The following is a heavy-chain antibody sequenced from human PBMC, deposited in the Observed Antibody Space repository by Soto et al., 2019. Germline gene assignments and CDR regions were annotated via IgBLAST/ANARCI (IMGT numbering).Heavy chain of an antibody. CDR3: ARTGIIAVAGTAHYYYGMDV. D-gene: IGHD6-19*01. Sequence: SVKVSCKASGGTFSSYAISWVRQAPGQGLEWMGGIIPIFGTANCAQKFQGRVTITADESTSTAYMELSSLRSEDTAVYYCARTGIIAVAGTAHYYYGMDVWGQGTTVTVS. CDR1: GGTFSSYA. J-gene: IGHJ6*02. V-gene: IGHV1-69*13. CDR2: IIPIFGTA.